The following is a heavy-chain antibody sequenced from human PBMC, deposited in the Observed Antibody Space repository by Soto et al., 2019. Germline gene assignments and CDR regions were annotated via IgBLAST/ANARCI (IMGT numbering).Heavy chain of an antibody. V-gene: IGHV4-59*08. CDR2: VHHSWGS. Sequence: QVQLQESGPGLVKPSETLSLSCTVSGGSISSYYWSWFRQPPGKRMEWIGYVHHSWGSSYNPSLQSRVGISLAPSKRQCFLMLTSVTATDMAVYCCARQVFVPLHGLVGVWVQGTRFTVSS. CDR3: ARQVFVPLHGLVGV. CDR1: GGSISSYY. D-gene: IGHD3-10*02. J-gene: IGHJ6*02.